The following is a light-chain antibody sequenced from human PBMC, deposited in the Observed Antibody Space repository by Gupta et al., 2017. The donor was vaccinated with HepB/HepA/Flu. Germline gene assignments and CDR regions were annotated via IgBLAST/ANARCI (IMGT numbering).Light chain of an antibody. V-gene: IGKV1-5*03. J-gene: IGKJ1*01. Sequence: DIQMTQSPSTLSASVGDRVTITCRASQTVSSWLAWYQQKPGKAPKLLIYRASSLQSGVPSRFSGSGSGTDFTLTISNLQPEDFATYYCQRSNGYSPRTFGQGTKVEVK. CDR3: QRSNGYSPRT. CDR2: RAS. CDR1: QTVSSW.